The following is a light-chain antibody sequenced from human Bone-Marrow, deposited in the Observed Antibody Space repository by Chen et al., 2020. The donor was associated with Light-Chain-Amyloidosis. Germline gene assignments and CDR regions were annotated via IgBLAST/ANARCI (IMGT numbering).Light chain of an antibody. Sequence: EIVLTQSPGTLSLSPVEGANLSCRASQTISSNYLTWYQQKFGQAPRLLIYGSSSRATGIPDRFTGSGSGTDFTLTINRLEPEDFAMYYCQQYGTSPLTFGVGTKVEIK. J-gene: IGKJ4*01. V-gene: IGKV3-20*01. CDR3: QQYGTSPLT. CDR1: QTISSNY. CDR2: GSS.